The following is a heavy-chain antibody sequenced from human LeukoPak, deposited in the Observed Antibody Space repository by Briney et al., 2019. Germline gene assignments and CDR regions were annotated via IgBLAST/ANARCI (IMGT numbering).Heavy chain of an antibody. CDR3: ARSRYCSSTSCYGFLDY. CDR1: GFTFSTYG. CDR2: IWYDGSNK. D-gene: IGHD2-2*01. V-gene: IGHV3-33*01. J-gene: IGHJ4*02. Sequence: PGGSLRLSCAAAGFTFSTYGMHWVRPAPRKGLQWVAVIWYDGSNKQYADSVKGRFTISRDNSKNTLYLQMNSLRAEDTAVYYCARSRYCSSTSCYGFLDYWGQGTLVTVSS.